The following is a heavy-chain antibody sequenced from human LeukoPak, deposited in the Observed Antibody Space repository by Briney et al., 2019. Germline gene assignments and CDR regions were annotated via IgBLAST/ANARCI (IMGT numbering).Heavy chain of an antibody. CDR3: ARGGYSYGYSYYCYYMDV. J-gene: IGHJ6*03. CDR2: INPNSGGT. CDR1: GYTFTGYY. V-gene: IGHV1-2*02. D-gene: IGHD5-18*01. Sequence: GASVKVSCKASGYTFTGYYMHWVRQAPGQGLEWMGWINPNSGGTNYAQKFQGRVTMTRDTSISTAYMELSRLRSDDTAVYYCARGGYSYGYSYYCYYMDVWGKGTTVTVSS.